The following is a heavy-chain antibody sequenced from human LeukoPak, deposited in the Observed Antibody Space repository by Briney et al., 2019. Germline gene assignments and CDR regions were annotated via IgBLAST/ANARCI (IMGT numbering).Heavy chain of an antibody. CDR3: ARTVGSWARQLWLEMCYFDY. V-gene: IGHV4-61*02. CDR1: GGSISSGSYY. D-gene: IGHD5-18*01. J-gene: IGHJ4*02. CDR2: IYTSGST. Sequence: SETLSLTCTVSGGSISSGSYYWSWIRQPAGKGLEWIGRIYTSGSTNYNPSPKSRVTISVDTSKNQFSLKLSSVTAADTAVYYCARTVGSWARQLWLEMCYFDYWGQGTLVTVSS.